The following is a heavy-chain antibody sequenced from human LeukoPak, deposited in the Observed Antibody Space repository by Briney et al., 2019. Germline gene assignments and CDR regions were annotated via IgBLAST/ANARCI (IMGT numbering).Heavy chain of an antibody. Sequence: GSLRLSCAASGFTFSSYAMSWVRQAPGKGLEWVAVISNVETNTYYADSVKGRFTISRDNSKNTLYLQLNSLRAEDTSVYYCARDSTYYYASGSSGPHYFDYWGQGTLVTVSS. D-gene: IGHD3-10*01. J-gene: IGHJ4*02. V-gene: IGHV3-30*04. CDR1: GFTFSSYA. CDR3: ARDSTYYYASGSSGPHYFDY. CDR2: ISNVETNT.